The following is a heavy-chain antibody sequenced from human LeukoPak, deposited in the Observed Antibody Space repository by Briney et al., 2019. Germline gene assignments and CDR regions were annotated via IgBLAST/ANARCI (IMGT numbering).Heavy chain of an antibody. CDR1: GITFSSYS. D-gene: IGHD6-13*01. V-gene: IGHV3-21*01. Sequence: AVSLTLSCAASGITFSSYSMNWVRQAPGKGLEWVSYISNSSSYIYNADSVKGRFTISRDNAKNSLYLQMNSLRANDTAVYDCARDLGLIGSSWYYGAFDIWGQGTMVTVSS. CDR2: ISNSSSYI. CDR3: ARDLGLIGSSWYYGAFDI. J-gene: IGHJ3*02.